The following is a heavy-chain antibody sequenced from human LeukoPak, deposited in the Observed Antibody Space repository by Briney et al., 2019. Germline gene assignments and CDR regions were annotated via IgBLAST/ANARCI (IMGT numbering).Heavy chain of an antibody. Sequence: GGSLRLSCAASGFTFSSYGMHWVRQAPGKGLEWVAVISYDGSIKYYADSVKGRFTISRDNSKNTLYLQMNSLRAEDTAVYYCAKDRWGAVAGTGDAFDIWGQGTMVTVSS. CDR1: GFTFSSYG. CDR2: ISYDGSIK. D-gene: IGHD6-19*01. V-gene: IGHV3-30*18. CDR3: AKDRWGAVAGTGDAFDI. J-gene: IGHJ3*02.